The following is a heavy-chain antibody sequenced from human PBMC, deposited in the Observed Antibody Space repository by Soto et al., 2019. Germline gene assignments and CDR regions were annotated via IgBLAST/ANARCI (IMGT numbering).Heavy chain of an antibody. J-gene: IGHJ4*02. Sequence: QVQLVESGGGVVQPGRSLRLSCAASGFTFSSYGRHWVRQAPGKGLEWVAVISYDGSNKYYADSVKGRFTISRDNSKNTLYLQMNSLRAEDTAVYYCVKVGYSYGYFDYWGQGTLVTVSS. V-gene: IGHV3-30*18. CDR2: ISYDGSNK. CDR1: GFTFSSYG. CDR3: VKVGYSYGYFDY. D-gene: IGHD5-18*01.